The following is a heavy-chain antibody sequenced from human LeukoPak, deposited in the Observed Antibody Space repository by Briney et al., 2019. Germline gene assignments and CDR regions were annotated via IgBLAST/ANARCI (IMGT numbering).Heavy chain of an antibody. CDR3: ARDSGWFRFDY. J-gene: IGHJ4*02. Sequence: PGGSLRLSCAASGFTFSSSWMTWVRQAPGKGLEWMANIKEDGSEKYYVDSVKGRFTISRDNAKNSLYLQMNSLRAEDTAMYYCARDSGWFRFDYWGQGTLVTVSS. CDR1: GFTFSSSW. D-gene: IGHD6-13*01. CDR2: IKEDGSEK. V-gene: IGHV3-7*03.